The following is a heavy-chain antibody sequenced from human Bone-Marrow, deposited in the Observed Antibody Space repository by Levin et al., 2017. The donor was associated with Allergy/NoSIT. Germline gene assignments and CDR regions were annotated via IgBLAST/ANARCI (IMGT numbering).Heavy chain of an antibody. CDR1: GFIFSNYG. D-gene: IGHD1-14*01. Sequence: SGGSLRLSCAASGFIFSNYGMHWVRQAPGKGLEWVASISYDRKNTYYADSVKGRFTISRDNSKNALFLQVNSLRGEDTAVYYCARGATTWSYYLDHWGRGTLVTVSS. CDR3: ARGATTWSYYLDH. J-gene: IGHJ4*02. CDR2: ISYDRKNT. V-gene: IGHV3-30*03.